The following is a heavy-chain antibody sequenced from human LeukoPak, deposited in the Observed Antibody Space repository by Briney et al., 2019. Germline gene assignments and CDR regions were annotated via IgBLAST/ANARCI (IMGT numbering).Heavy chain of an antibody. CDR1: GFTFSSYS. V-gene: IGHV3-48*01. CDR3: AKDRRPNSYRSRWLDC. J-gene: IGHJ4*02. CDR2: ISSSSTTI. Sequence: GGSLRLSCAASGFTFSSYSMMWVRQAPGKGLEWVSYISSSSTTIHYADSVKGRFTISRDNAKNSVYLQMNSLRAEDTAVYYCAKDRRPNSYRSRWLDCWGQGTLVTVSS. D-gene: IGHD6-13*01.